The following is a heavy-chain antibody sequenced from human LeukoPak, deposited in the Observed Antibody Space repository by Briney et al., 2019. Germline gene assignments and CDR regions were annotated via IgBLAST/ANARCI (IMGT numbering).Heavy chain of an antibody. Sequence: GGSLRLSCAVSGFTIRSYAMNWVRQAPGKGLEWVSTISASTDSTYYTDSVKGRFTISRDNSKNTLYLQMNSLRAEDTAVYYCAKSPRALRGVRLFDYWGQGTLVTVSS. V-gene: IGHV3-23*01. J-gene: IGHJ4*02. CDR3: AKSPRALRGVRLFDY. CDR1: GFTIRSYA. CDR2: ISASTDST. D-gene: IGHD3-10*01.